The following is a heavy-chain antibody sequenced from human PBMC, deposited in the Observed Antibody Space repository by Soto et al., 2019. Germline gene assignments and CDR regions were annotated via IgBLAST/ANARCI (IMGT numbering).Heavy chain of an antibody. Sequence: QVQLQESGPGLVKPSETLSLTCTVSGGSVSSGSYHWGWIRQPPGKGLEWIGYIYHSGSTNYNPSLKSRVTISVDTSKNQFSLSLTSVTAADTAVYYCARLSAAWFDPWGQGTLVTAAS. D-gene: IGHD6-19*01. CDR3: ARLSAAWFDP. J-gene: IGHJ5*02. V-gene: IGHV4-61*01. CDR2: IYHSGST. CDR1: GGSVSSGSYH.